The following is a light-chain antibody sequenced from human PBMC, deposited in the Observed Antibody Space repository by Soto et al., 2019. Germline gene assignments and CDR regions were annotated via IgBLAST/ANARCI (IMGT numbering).Light chain of an antibody. CDR2: AAS. Sequence: DIQMTQSPSSLSASVGDRVIITCRASQYMSNYLNWYQQKVGKAPNLLIYAASTLQRGVPSRFSGSGSGTDFTLTISSLPPEDFATYFCQQSYSVPLTFGGRTKVEI. CDR3: QQSYSVPLT. CDR1: QYMSNY. V-gene: IGKV1-39*01. J-gene: IGKJ4*01.